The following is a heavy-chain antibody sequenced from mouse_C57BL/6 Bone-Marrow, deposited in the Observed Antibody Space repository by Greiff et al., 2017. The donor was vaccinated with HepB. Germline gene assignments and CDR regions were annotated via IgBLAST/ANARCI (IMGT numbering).Heavy chain of an antibody. Sequence: QVQLQQPGAELVKPGDSVKLSCKASGYTFTSYWMHWVKQRPGQGLEWIGMIHPNSGSTNYNEKFKSKATLTVDKSSSTAYMQLSSLTSEDSAVYYCARDLITTVVVDYWGQGTTLTVSS. CDR3: ARDLITTVVVDY. J-gene: IGHJ2*01. CDR2: IHPNSGST. D-gene: IGHD1-1*01. V-gene: IGHV1-64*01. CDR1: GYTFTSYW.